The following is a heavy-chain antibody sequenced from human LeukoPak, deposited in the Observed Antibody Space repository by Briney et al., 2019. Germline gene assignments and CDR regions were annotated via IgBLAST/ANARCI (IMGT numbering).Heavy chain of an antibody. CDR2: ISAYNGNT. V-gene: IGHV1-18*01. CDR1: GYTFTSYG. J-gene: IGHJ3*02. D-gene: IGHD6-6*01. CDR3: AILAARNPDAFDI. Sequence: ASVKVSCKASGYTFTSYGISWVRQAPGQGLEWMGWISAYNGNTNYAQKPQGRVTMTTDTSTSTAYMELRSLRSDDTAVYYCAILAARNPDAFDIWGQGTMVTVSS.